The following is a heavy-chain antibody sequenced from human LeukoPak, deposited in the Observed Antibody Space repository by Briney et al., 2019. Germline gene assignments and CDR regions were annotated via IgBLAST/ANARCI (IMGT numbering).Heavy chain of an antibody. CDR3: ARDRGEYCSSTSCPSPFDY. CDR1: GFTFSSYS. V-gene: IGHV3-21*01. D-gene: IGHD2-2*01. CDR2: ISSSSSYI. Sequence: PGGSLRLSCAASGFTFSSYSMNWVRQAPGKGLEWVSSISSSSSYIYYADSVKGRFTISRDNAKNSLYLQMNSLRAEDTAVYYCARDRGEYCSSTSCPSPFDYWGQGTLVTLSS. J-gene: IGHJ4*02.